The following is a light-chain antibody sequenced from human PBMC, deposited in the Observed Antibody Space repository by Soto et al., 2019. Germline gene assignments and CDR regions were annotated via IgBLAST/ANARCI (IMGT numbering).Light chain of an antibody. CDR2: WAS. CDR1: QRVLDTSSKKNY. Sequence: DIVMTQSPASLPVSLGARATINCKYSQRVLDTSSKKNYIAGYQQKPGQPPKLLIFWASTREAGVPDRFSGSGSGTDFSPSSSSLQAEDVAVYYCQQFYATPRTCGGGTRVEIK. J-gene: IGKJ4*01. CDR3: QQFYATPRT. V-gene: IGKV4-1*01.